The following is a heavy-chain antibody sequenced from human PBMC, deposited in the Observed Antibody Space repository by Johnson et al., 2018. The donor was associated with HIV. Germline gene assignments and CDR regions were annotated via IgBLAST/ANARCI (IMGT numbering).Heavy chain of an antibody. D-gene: IGHD6-6*01. V-gene: IGHV3-9*01. J-gene: IGHJ3*02. CDR1: GFRFDDYA. Sequence: VQLVESGGGLVQPGRSLRLSCAASGFRFDDYAMHWVRQAPGKGLEWVSRINSDGSSTRYADSVKGRFTISRDNAKNTLYLQMNSLRAEDTAVYYCARDRKWVAARSGDAFDIWGQGIMVTISS. CDR3: ARDRKWVAARSGDAFDI. CDR2: INSDGSST.